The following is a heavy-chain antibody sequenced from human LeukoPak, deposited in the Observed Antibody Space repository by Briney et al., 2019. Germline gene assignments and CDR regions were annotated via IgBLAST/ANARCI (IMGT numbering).Heavy chain of an antibody. D-gene: IGHD2-2*01. CDR3: ARDSCSSPSCFDL. CDR2: IQYDGSKT. Sequence: PGGSLRLSFAASGFTFRSYGIPLGRQAPGKGPELIKAIQYDGSKTYYADSVKGRFTISRDQSKNTLDLQMSSLRAEDTAIYYCARDSCSSPSCFDLWGQGTLVTVSS. CDR1: GFTFRSYG. V-gene: IGHV3-33*05. J-gene: IGHJ4*02.